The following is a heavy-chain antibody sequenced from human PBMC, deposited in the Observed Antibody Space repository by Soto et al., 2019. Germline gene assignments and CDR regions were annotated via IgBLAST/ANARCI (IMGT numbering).Heavy chain of an antibody. CDR1: RYTFTSYA. D-gene: IGHD6-19*01. CDR2: INTNTGNP. V-gene: IGHV7-4-1*01. J-gene: IGHJ4*02. Sequence: QVELVQSGSELKKPGASVKVSCRASRYTFTSYAMNWVRQAPGQGIEWMGWINTNTGNPTYAQGFTGRFVFSLDTSVSTAYLQICSLKAEDTAVYYCARDLPIAVAGEFDYWGQGTLVTVSS. CDR3: ARDLPIAVAGEFDY.